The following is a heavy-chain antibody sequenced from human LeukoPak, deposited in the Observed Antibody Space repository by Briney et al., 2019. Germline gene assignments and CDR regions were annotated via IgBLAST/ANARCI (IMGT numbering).Heavy chain of an antibody. CDR2: IIPIFGTA. V-gene: IGHV1-69*05. CDR3: ARDPYYYDSSGIDY. D-gene: IGHD3-22*01. CDR1: GGTFSSYA. J-gene: IGHJ4*02. Sequence: SVKVSCKASGGTFSSYAISWVRQAPGQGLEWMGRIIPIFGTANYAQKFQGRVTITTDESTSTAYMELSSLRAEDTAVYYCARDPYYYDSSGIDYWGQGTLVTVSS.